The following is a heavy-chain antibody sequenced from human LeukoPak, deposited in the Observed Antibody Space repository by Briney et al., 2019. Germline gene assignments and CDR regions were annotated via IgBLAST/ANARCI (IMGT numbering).Heavy chain of an antibody. CDR1: GGSTSDYY. V-gene: IGHV4-4*07. CDR3: ARGGTLLTYLDS. D-gene: IGHD3-9*01. J-gene: IGHJ4*02. Sequence: SETLSLTCSVSGGSTSDYYWNWSRQPAGQGLEWLGRIYYTGNTAYNPSLESRLTMSLDTAKNQFSLKVTSVTAADTAVYYCARGGTLLTYLDSSGQGTLVTVSS. CDR2: IYYTGNT.